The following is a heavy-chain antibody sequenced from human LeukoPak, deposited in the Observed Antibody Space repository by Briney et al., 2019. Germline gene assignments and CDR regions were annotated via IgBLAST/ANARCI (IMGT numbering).Heavy chain of an antibody. CDR3: AKDVPARPEDY. V-gene: IGHV3-30-3*01. D-gene: IGHD6-6*01. J-gene: IGHJ4*02. Sequence: PGGSLRLSCAASGFTFSSYAMHWVRQAPGKGLEWVAVISYDGSNKYYADSVKGRFTISRDNSKNTLYLQMNSLRAEDTAVYYCAKDVPARPEDYWGQGTLVTVSS. CDR2: ISYDGSNK. CDR1: GFTFSSYA.